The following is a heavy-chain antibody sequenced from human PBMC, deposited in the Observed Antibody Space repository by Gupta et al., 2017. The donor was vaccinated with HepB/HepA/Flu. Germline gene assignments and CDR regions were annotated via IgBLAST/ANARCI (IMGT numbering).Heavy chain of an antibody. D-gene: IGHD3-16*01. CDR3: ANGDYIGNWFDP. V-gene: IGHV3-23*01. CDR2: ISGSGGST. J-gene: IGHJ5*02. CDR1: GFTFGSYA. Sequence: EVQLLESGGGLVQPGGSLRLSCAASGFTFGSYAMSWVRQAPGKGLEWVSAISGSGGSTYYADSVKGRFTISRDNSKNTLYLQMNSLRAEDTAVYYCANGDYIGNWFDPWGRGTLVTVSS.